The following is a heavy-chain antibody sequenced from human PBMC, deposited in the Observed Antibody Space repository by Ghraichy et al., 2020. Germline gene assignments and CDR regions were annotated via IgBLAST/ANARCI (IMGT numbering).Heavy chain of an antibody. Sequence: SETLSLTCALYGGSFSGYYWSWIRQPPGKGLEWIGEINHSGSTNYNPSLKSRVTISVDTSKNQFSLKLSSVTAADTAVYYCARIRYCSSTSCYQGRRWFDPWGQGTLVTVSS. CDR1: GGSFSGYY. J-gene: IGHJ5*02. D-gene: IGHD2-2*01. CDR2: INHSGST. CDR3: ARIRYCSSTSCYQGRRWFDP. V-gene: IGHV4-34*01.